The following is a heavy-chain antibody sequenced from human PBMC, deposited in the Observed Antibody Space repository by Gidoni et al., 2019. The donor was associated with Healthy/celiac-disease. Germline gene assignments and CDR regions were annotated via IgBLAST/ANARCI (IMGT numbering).Heavy chain of an antibody. CDR1: GYTFTSYY. CDR2: INPSGGST. Sequence: QVQLVQSGAEVKKPGSSVKVSCTASGYTFTSYYMHWLRQAPGQGLEWMGIINPSGGSTSYEQKFQGRVTMTRDTSTSTVYMELSSLRSEDTAVYYCARVVGVGADRHFDYWGQGTLVTVSS. CDR3: ARVVGVGADRHFDY. D-gene: IGHD2-15*01. J-gene: IGHJ4*02. V-gene: IGHV1-46*01.